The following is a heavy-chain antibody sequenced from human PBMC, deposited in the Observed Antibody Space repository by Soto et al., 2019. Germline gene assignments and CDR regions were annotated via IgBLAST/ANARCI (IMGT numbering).Heavy chain of an antibody. D-gene: IGHD1-26*01. J-gene: IGHJ1*01. V-gene: IGHV3-48*02. CDR2: ITDSSDTG. CDR1: GVSIVMQN. Sequence: GVSLTVARVSCGVSIVMQNSKSVPPGPRKGLEWVFYITDSSDTGHYADSVRGRFTISSDNAESSLYLQMNSLRDEDTAVYFCSIDVGAAYYMYSWGRGALVTVSA. CDR3: SIDVGAAYYMYS.